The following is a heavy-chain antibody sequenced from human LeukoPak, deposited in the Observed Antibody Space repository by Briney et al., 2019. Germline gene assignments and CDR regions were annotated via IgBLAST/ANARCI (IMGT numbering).Heavy chain of an antibody. J-gene: IGHJ4*02. CDR3: ARDGALHEV. CDR2: MNIDGSKK. D-gene: IGHD3-10*01. V-gene: IGHV3-7*01. CDR1: GYMLTEFW. Sequence: GGSLRLSCADPGYMLTEFWVSLGCQAPGKGLDWVASMNIDGSKKYYVDSVRGRFTISRDNAKNSLYLQMNSLRDEDTAVYYCARDGALHEVWGQGTLVTVSP.